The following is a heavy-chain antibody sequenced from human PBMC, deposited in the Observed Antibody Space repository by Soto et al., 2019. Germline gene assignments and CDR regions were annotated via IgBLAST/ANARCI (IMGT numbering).Heavy chain of an antibody. D-gene: IGHD2-8*01. V-gene: IGHV1-69*12. Sequence: QVQLVQSGAEVKKPGSSVKVSCKAYGGTFSSYAISWVRQAPGQGLEWMGGILPIFGTADYAQKFQGRVTITAYESTSTAYMELSSLRSEDTAVYYCACTVSNYYYYGMDVWGQGTTVTVSS. CDR1: GGTFSSYA. J-gene: IGHJ6*02. CDR3: ACTVSNYYYYGMDV. CDR2: ILPIFGTA.